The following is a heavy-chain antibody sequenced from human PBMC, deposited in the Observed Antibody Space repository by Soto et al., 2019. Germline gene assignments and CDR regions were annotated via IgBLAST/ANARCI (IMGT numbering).Heavy chain of an antibody. CDR2: INHSVST. D-gene: IGHD2-8*02. CDR3: ARDKITGLFDY. J-gene: IGHJ4*02. CDR1: GGSFSGYY. V-gene: IGHV4-34*01. Sequence: QVQLQQWGAGLLKPSETLSLTCAVYGGSFSGYYWTWIRQPPGTGLEWIGEINHSVSTNYNPSLKXRLXISXXXXXXXFSLXLXSXTAADTAVYYCARDKITGLFDYWGQGTLVTVSS.